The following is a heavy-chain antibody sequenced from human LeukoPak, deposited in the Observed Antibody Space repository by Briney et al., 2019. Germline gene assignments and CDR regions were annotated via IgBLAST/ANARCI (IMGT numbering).Heavy chain of an antibody. Sequence: ASVKVSCKASGGTFSSYAISWVRQAPGQGLEWMGGIIPIFGTANYAQKFQGRVTITTDESTSTAYMELSSLRSEDTAVYYCARDRYCSSTSCYPMDVWGKGTTVTVSS. D-gene: IGHD2-2*01. J-gene: IGHJ6*03. CDR3: ARDRYCSSTSCYPMDV. CDR1: GGTFSSYA. V-gene: IGHV1-69*05. CDR2: IIPIFGTA.